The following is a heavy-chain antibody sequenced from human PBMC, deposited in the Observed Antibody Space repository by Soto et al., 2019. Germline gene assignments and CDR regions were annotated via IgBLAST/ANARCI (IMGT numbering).Heavy chain of an antibody. Sequence: SETLSLTCAVSGGSISSSNWWSWVRQPPGKGLEWIGEIYHSGSTNYNPSLKSRVTISVDKSKNQFSLKLSSVTAADTAVYYCARVEDYGDYVGDAFDIWGQGTMVTVSS. J-gene: IGHJ3*02. CDR1: GGSISSSNW. CDR3: ARVEDYGDYVGDAFDI. CDR2: IYHSGST. V-gene: IGHV4-4*02. D-gene: IGHD4-17*01.